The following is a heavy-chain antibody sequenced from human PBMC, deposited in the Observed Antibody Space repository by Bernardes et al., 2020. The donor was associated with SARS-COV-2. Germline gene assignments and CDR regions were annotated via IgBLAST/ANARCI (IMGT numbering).Heavy chain of an antibody. J-gene: IGHJ4*02. CDR2: VSAHSGNT. CDR3: ARDRGDGGIDY. V-gene: IGHV1-18*01. Sequence: VSVKVSCKTSGYYFISYAIIWVRQAPGQGLEWMGWVSAHSGNTNYAQNLQARVTMNTDTSRSTAYMELRNLRSDDSAVYSCARDRGDGGIDYWCQGTLVTVPS. CDR1: GYYFISYA. D-gene: IGHD3-16*01.